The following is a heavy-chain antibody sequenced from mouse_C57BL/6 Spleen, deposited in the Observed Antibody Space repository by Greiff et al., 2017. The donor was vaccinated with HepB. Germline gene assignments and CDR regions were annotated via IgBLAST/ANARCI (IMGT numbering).Heavy chain of an antibody. CDR3: TREDSNYFDY. Sequence: DVQLVESGEGLVKPGGSLKLSCAASGFTFSSYAMSWVRQTPEKRLEWVAYISSGGDYIYYADTEKGRFTISRDNARNTLYLQMSSLKSEDTAMYYCTREDSNYFDYWGQGTTLTVSS. D-gene: IGHD2-5*01. V-gene: IGHV5-9-1*02. CDR1: GFTFSSYA. CDR2: ISSGGDYI. J-gene: IGHJ2*01.